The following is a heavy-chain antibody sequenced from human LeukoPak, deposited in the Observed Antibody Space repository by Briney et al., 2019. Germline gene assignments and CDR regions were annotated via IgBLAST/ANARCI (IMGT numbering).Heavy chain of an antibody. D-gene: IGHD3-3*01. CDR2: ISSSGSTI. V-gene: IGHV3-48*03. CDR1: GFTFSSYE. CDR3: ARDMGYYDFWSGFDY. J-gene: IGHJ4*02. Sequence: GGSLRLSCAASGFTFSSYEMNWVRQAPGKGLEWVSYISSSGSTIYYADSVKGRFTISRDNAKNTLYLQMNSLRVEDTAVYYCARDMGYYDFWSGFDYWGQGTPVTVSS.